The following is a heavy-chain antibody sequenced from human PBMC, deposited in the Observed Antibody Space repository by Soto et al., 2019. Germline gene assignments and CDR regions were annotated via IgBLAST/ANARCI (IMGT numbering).Heavy chain of an antibody. CDR1: GFTFSDYY. CDR3: ARESGQCGAPDN. V-gene: IGHV3-11*01. CDR2: ITSNGKSI. J-gene: IGHJ4*02. Sequence: KPGGSLRLSCAASGFTFSDYYMSWIRQAPGKGLEWVSYITSNGKSIYYADSVKGRFTISRDNAKNSLYLQMNSLRAENTAAYYCARESGQCGAPDNWGQGTLVTVSS. D-gene: IGHD2-21*01.